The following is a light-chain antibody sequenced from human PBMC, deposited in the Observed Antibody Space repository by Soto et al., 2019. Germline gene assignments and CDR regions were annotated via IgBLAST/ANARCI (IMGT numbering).Light chain of an antibody. CDR2: ENN. Sequence: QSVLTQPPSVSAAPGQTVTISCSGSSSNIGSNYLSWYQQLPGTAPKLLIYENNKRPSGIPDRSSGSKSGTSATLGITGLQTGDEADYYCGTWDNSLSAGVFGGGTQLTVL. CDR1: SSNIGSNY. V-gene: IGLV1-51*02. CDR3: GTWDNSLSAGV. J-gene: IGLJ3*02.